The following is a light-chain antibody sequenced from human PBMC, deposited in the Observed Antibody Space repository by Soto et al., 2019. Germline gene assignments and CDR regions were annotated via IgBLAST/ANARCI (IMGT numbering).Light chain of an antibody. CDR2: AAS. Sequence: EIQMTQSPSSLSASVGDRVTISCRASQTINDYLNWYQQKPGKAPKLLIYAASNLQSWVPSRFSGSGSGTDFTLTITSLQPEDFATYYCQQSYSSWWTFGQGTKVEMK. CDR1: QTINDY. V-gene: IGKV1-39*01. J-gene: IGKJ1*01. CDR3: QQSYSSWWT.